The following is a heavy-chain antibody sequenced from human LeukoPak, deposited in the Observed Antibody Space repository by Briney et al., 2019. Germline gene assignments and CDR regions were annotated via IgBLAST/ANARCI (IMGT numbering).Heavy chain of an antibody. J-gene: IGHJ6*03. D-gene: IGHD3-22*01. Sequence: SETLSLTCTVSGDSISCSDYYWGWIRQSPGKGLEWIGRISYSGKTFYNPSLKSRVTMSVDTSKNLFSLRLNSVTAADTAVYYCSRLTHSYYADTASYYPYYCIDVWGEGATVTVSS. CDR1: GDSISCSDYY. CDR3: SRLTHSYYADTASYYPYYCIDV. V-gene: IGHV4-39*02. CDR2: ISYSGKT.